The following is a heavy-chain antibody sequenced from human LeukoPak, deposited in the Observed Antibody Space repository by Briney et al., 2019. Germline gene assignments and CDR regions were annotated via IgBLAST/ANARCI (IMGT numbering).Heavy chain of an antibody. D-gene: IGHD2-15*01. CDR2: ISYDGSNK. CDR3: AKDSGEYCSGGSCYVFDY. V-gene: IGHV3-30*18. CDR1: GFTFSSYG. J-gene: IGHJ4*02. Sequence: PGGSLRLSCAASGFTFSSYGMHWVRQAPGKGLEWVAVISYDGSNKYYADSVKGRFTISRDNSKNTLYLQMNSLRAEDTAVYYCAKDSGEYCSGGSCYVFDYWGQGTLVIVSS.